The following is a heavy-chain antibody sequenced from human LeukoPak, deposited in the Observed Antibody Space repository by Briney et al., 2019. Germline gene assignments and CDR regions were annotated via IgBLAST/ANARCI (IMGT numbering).Heavy chain of an antibody. CDR1: GFTFSSYW. D-gene: IGHD2-15*01. CDR2: IKQDGSEK. CDR3: ARDTHNCSGGSCYHYYYYYGMDV. Sequence: GGSLRLSCAASGFTFSSYWMSWVRQAPGKGLEWVANIKQDGSEKYYVDSVKGRFTISRDNAKNSLYLQMNSLRAEDTAVYYCARDTHNCSGGSCYHYYYYYGMDVWGQGTTVTVSS. J-gene: IGHJ6*02. V-gene: IGHV3-7*03.